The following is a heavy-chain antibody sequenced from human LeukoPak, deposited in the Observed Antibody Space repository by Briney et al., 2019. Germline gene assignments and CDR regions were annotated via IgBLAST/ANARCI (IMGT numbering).Heavy chain of an antibody. Sequence: PGRSLRLSCAASGFTFSSFGMHWVRHAPGQGLEWVAVISFDGSNQYYADSVKGRFTIYGDNFKNTVYLQMNSLRAEETAVYYCAKSHPPTVTTEEGEYLQHWGQGTLVTVSS. V-gene: IGHV3-30*18. CDR3: AKSHPPTVTTEEGEYLQH. CDR1: GFTFSSFG. J-gene: IGHJ1*01. D-gene: IGHD4-17*01. CDR2: ISFDGSNQ.